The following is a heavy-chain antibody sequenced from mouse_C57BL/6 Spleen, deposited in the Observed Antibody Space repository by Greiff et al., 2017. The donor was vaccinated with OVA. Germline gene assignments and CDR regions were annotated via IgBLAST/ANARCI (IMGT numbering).Heavy chain of an antibody. Sequence: VQLQQSGAELVKPGASVKLSCKASGYTFTEYTIHGVKQRAGQGLEWIGWVYLSSGSISNNKKNKNKTTVTTVKSTNTVYMKLNRLTSEDSAVYICARHEGDTNSMDYWGQGTTVTVSS. CDR3: ARHEGDTNSMDY. V-gene: IGHV1-62-2*01. CDR2: VYLSSGSI. D-gene: IGHD5-1-1*01. CDR1: GYTFTEYT. J-gene: IGHJ4*01.